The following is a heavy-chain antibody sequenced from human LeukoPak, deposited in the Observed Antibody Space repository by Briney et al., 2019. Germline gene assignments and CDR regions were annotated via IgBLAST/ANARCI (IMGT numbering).Heavy chain of an antibody. V-gene: IGHV1-69*04. CDR1: GGTFSSYA. D-gene: IGHD6-13*01. Sequence: SVKVSCKASGGTFSSYAISWVRQAPGQGLEWMGRIIPILGIAIYAQKFQGRVTMTEDTSTDTAYMELSSLRSEDTAVYYCATGIAAAGMGYYYGMDVWGQGTTVTVSS. CDR2: IIPILGIA. J-gene: IGHJ6*02. CDR3: ATGIAAAGMGYYYGMDV.